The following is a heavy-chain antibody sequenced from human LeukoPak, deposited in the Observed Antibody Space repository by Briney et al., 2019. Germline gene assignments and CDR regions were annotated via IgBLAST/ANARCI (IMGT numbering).Heavy chain of an antibody. Sequence: SETLSLTCAVSGGSITGFFWTWLRQPAGEGLQYIERIFSRGGANYKPSLQSRVAMSVDTSQNLFSLKLTSVTAADTAVYFCARVATPDVSSPLDFWGQGILVTVSS. CDR2: IFSRGGA. D-gene: IGHD6-19*01. V-gene: IGHV4-4*07. CDR3: ARVATPDVSSPLDF. CDR1: GGSITGFF. J-gene: IGHJ4*02.